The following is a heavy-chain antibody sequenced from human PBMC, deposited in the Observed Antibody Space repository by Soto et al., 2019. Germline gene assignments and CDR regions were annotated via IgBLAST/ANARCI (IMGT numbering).Heavy chain of an antibody. CDR2: ISSSSSYI. CDR1: GFTFSSYS. Sequence: GGSLRLSCAASGFTFSSYSMNWARPAPGKGLEWVSSISSSSSYIYYADSVKGRFTISRDNAKNSLYLQMNSLRAEDTAVYDGARPVLGYCSGGSCSAQDYWGQGT. V-gene: IGHV3-21*01. D-gene: IGHD2-15*01. J-gene: IGHJ4*02. CDR3: ARPVLGYCSGGSCSAQDY.